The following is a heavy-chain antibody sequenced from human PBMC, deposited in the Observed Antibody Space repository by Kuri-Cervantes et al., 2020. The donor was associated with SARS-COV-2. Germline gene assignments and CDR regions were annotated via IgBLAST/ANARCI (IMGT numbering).Heavy chain of an antibody. Sequence: LSLTCAASGFPFSRFPMHWVRHAPGRELEWVALISNDGYNRFYADFLKGRFTISRDNSKNTLHLDMNSLRPEDTGVYYCAKMGDNYIRGDYGSEVWGQGITVTVSS. CDR3: AKMGDNYIRGDYGSEV. V-gene: IGHV3-30*18. D-gene: IGHD3-16*01. CDR1: GFPFSRFP. J-gene: IGHJ6*02. CDR2: ISNDGYNR.